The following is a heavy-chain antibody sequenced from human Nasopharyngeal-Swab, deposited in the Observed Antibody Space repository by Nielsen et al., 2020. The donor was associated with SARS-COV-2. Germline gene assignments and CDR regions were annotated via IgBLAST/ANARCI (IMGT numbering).Heavy chain of an antibody. V-gene: IGHV3-74*01. CDR2: INIDGSVR. CDR1: GYTFSSYW. Sequence: GESLEISCTASGYTFSSYWMHWVRQVPGKGLVWVSRINIDGSVRDYADSVKGRFTISRDNARNTLYLQMNSLRGGDTAVYYCTRDIGGKYGYWGQGNLVTVSS. J-gene: IGHJ4*02. CDR3: TRDIGGKYGY. D-gene: IGHD4-23*01.